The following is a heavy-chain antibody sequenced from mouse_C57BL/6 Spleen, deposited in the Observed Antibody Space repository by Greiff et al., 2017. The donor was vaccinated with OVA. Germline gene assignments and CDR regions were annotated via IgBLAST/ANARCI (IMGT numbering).Heavy chain of an antibody. D-gene: IGHD1-1*01. CDR2: IHPSDSYT. V-gene: IGHV1-59*01. Sequence: QVQLQQPGAELVRPGASVKLSCKASGYTFTSYWMHWVKQRPGQGLEWIGVIHPSDSYTNYNQKFKGKATLTVDKSSSTAYMQLSSLTSEDAAVYYCGRGVGSSYGYFDYWGQGTTLTVSS. J-gene: IGHJ2*01. CDR3: GRGVGSSYGYFDY. CDR1: GYTFTSYW.